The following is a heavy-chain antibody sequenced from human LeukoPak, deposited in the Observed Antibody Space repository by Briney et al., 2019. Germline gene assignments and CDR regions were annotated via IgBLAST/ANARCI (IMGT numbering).Heavy chain of an antibody. V-gene: IGHV3-23*01. CDR2: ISGSGRTT. Sequence: QSGGSLRLSCAASGFTFSNHAMSWVRQTPGKGLQWVSVISGSGRTTEYADSVKGRFTISRDNSKNTLSLQMNSLRVEDTAIYYCAKNVVVKRYIDYWGQGTPVTVSS. J-gene: IGHJ4*02. CDR3: AKNVVVKRYIDY. D-gene: IGHD2-15*01. CDR1: GFTFSNHA.